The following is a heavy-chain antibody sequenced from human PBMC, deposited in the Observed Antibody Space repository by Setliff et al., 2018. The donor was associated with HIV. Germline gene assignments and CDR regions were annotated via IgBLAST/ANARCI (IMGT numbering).Heavy chain of an antibody. CDR1: GGSISTYY. D-gene: IGHD6-19*01. J-gene: IGHJ4*02. V-gene: IGHV4-59*01. Sequence: PSETLSLTCTVSGGSISTYYWSWIRQPPGKGLEWIGYINFGSTTYNPSLKSRVTISLDTSKNQFSLKLSSVTAADTAVYYCARSISSGWYYGYFDYWGQGTLVTVSS. CDR2: INFGST. CDR3: ARSISSGWYYGYFDY.